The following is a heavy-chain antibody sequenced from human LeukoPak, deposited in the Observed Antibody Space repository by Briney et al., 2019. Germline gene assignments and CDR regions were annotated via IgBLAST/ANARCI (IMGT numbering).Heavy chain of an antibody. Sequence: GGSLRLSCAASGFTFSSYAMTWVRQAPGKGLEWVSSISGSDGSTYYADSVKGRFTISRDNSKSTLYLQMNSLRAEDTAVYYCARDPDSGGYSYGPDYWGQGTLVTVSS. J-gene: IGHJ4*02. CDR2: ISGSDGST. CDR3: ARDPDSGGYSYGPDY. V-gene: IGHV3-23*01. CDR1: GFTFSSYA. D-gene: IGHD5-18*01.